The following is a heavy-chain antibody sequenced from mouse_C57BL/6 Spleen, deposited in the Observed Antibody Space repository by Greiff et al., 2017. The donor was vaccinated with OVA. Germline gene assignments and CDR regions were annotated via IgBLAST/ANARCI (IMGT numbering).Heavy chain of an antibody. D-gene: IGHD6-1*01. V-gene: IGHV7-3*01. CDR3: ARYSAYAMDY. CDR1: GFTFTDYY. Sequence: EVKLMESGGGLVQPGGSLSLSCAASGFTFTDYYMSWVRQPPGKALEWLGFIRNKANGYTTEYSASVKGRFTISRYNSQSILYLQMNALRAEDSATYYCARYSAYAMDYWGQGTSVTVSS. CDR2: IRNKANGYTT. J-gene: IGHJ4*01.